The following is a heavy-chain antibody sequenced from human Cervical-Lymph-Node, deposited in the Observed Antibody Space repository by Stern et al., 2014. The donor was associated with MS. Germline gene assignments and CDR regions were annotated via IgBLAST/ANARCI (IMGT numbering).Heavy chain of an antibody. CDR2: IYYSGST. V-gene: IGHV4-59*01. D-gene: IGHD6-25*01. CDR3: ARVSGSGRMYYFDY. CDR1: GGSISSYY. J-gene: IGHJ4*02. Sequence: VQLVESGPGLVKPSETLSLTCTVSGGSISSYYWSWIRQPPGKGLEWIGYIYYSGSTNYNPSLKSRVTISVDTSKNQFSLKLSSVTAADTAVYYCARVSGSGRMYYFDYWGQGTLVTVSS.